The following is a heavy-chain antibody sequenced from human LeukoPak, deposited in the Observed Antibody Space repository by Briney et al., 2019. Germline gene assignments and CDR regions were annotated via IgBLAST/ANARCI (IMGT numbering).Heavy chain of an antibody. Sequence: GGSLRLSCAASGFTFSSYGMTWVRQAPGKGLEWVSYISSSGSTIYYADSVKGRFTISRDNAKNSLYLQMNSLRAEDTAVYYCARPRGSWSAFDIWGQGTMVTVSS. D-gene: IGHD6-19*01. J-gene: IGHJ3*02. CDR2: ISSSGSTI. CDR3: ARPRGSWSAFDI. CDR1: GFTFSSYG. V-gene: IGHV3-48*04.